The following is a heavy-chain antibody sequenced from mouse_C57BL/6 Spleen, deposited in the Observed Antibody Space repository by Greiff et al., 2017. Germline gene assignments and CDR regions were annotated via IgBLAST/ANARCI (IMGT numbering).Heavy chain of an antibody. D-gene: IGHD2-2*01. J-gene: IGHJ4*01. CDR1: GYTFTSYW. CDR2: IDPSDSYT. Sequence: QVQLQQPGAELVRPGTSVKLSCKASGYTFTSYWMHWVKQRPGQGLEWIGVIDPSDSYTNYNQKFKGKATLTVDTSSSTAYMQLSSLTSEDSAVYDCARGGYGYDGYYYAMDDWGQGTSVTVSS. CDR3: ARGGYGYDGYYYAMDD. V-gene: IGHV1-59*01.